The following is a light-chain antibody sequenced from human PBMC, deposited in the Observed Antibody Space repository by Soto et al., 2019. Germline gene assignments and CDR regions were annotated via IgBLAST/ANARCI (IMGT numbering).Light chain of an antibody. V-gene: IGLV2-8*01. CDR2: EVS. CDR1: SSDVGGYDY. CDR3: SSYAGSSTYV. J-gene: IGLJ1*01. Sequence: QSALTQPPSASGSPGQSVTISFTGTSSDVGGYDYVSWYQQHPGKAPKLMIYEVSKRPSGVPDRFSGSKSGNTASLTVSGLQAEDEADYYCSSYAGSSTYVFGTGTKVTVL.